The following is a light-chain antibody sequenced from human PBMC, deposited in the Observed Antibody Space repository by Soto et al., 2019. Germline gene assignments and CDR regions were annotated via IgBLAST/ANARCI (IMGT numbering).Light chain of an antibody. CDR3: QSFDSSLSDWV. V-gene: IGLV1-40*01. CDR2: GNS. Sequence: QSVLTQPPSVSGAPGQRVTISCTGSSSNIGAGYDVHWYQQLPGTAPKLLIYGNSNRPSGVPDRFSGSKSGTSASLAITGLRAEDEADYYCQSFDSSLSDWVFGGGTKL. J-gene: IGLJ3*02. CDR1: SSNIGAGYD.